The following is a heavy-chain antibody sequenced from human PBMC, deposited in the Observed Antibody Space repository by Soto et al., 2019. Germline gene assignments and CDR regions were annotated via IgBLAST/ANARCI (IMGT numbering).Heavy chain of an antibody. CDR1: GYTFTSYA. CDR3: ARDVGATGD. D-gene: IGHD1-26*01. V-gene: IGHV1-3*01. J-gene: IGHJ4*02. Sequence: QVQLVQSGAEVKKPGASVKVSCKASGYTFTSYAMHWVRQAPGQRLEWMGWINAGXXNTKXSQKFQGRVXXTXDTXXXXXXXXLXSLRSEDTAVYYCARDVGATGDWGQGTLVTVSS. CDR2: INAGXXNT.